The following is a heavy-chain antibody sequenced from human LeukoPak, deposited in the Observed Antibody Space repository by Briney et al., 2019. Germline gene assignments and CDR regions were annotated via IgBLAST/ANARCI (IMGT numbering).Heavy chain of an antibody. J-gene: IGHJ5*02. CDR1: GFTFSSYS. CDR3: ARGGYCSSTSCYFWFDP. D-gene: IGHD2-2*01. Sequence: PGGSLRLSCAASGFTFSSYSMNWVRQAPGKGLEWVSSISSSSSCIYYADSVKGRFTISRDNAKNSLYLQMNSLRAEDTAVYYCARGGYCSSTSCYFWFDPWGQGTLVTVSS. V-gene: IGHV3-21*01. CDR2: ISSSSSCI.